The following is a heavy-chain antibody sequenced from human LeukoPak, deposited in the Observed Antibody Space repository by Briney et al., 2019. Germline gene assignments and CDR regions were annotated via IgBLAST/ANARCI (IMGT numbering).Heavy chain of an antibody. CDR3: AREAYWTDSSGDRHWYFDR. CDR2: IYNSGGT. CDR1: LGSTTTHI. V-gene: IGHV4-59*11. J-gene: IGHJ2*01. Sequence: SETLSHTRTVSLGSTTTHIWSWIRQPPGKGLEWVGYIYNSGGTNHTTSPTSRVTTSVDTSKNQFSLKLSPVTAADTAVYYCAREAYWTDSSGDRHWYFDRWGGGTLVTASS. D-gene: IGHD3-22*01.